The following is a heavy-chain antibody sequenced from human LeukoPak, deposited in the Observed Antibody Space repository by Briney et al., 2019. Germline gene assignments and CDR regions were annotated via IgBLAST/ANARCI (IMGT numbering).Heavy chain of an antibody. CDR1: GGSISSYY. D-gene: IGHD2-15*01. CDR3: ARHSDDCSGSTCYDY. J-gene: IGHJ4*02. CDR2: IYYSGST. V-gene: IGHV4-59*08. Sequence: SETLSLTCTVSGGSISSYYWSWIRQPPGKGLEWIGYIYYSGSTNYNPSLKSRVTISVDTSKNQFSLKLSSVTAADTAVYYCARHSDDCSGSTCYDYWGQGTLVIVSS.